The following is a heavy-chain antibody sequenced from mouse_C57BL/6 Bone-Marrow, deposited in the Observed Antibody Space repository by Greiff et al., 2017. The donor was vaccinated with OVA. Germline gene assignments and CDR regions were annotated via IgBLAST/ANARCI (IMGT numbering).Heavy chain of an antibody. CDR1: GFSLTSYG. CDR2: IWRGGST. Sequence: VQLQQSGPGLVQPSQSLSITCTVSGFSLTSYGVHWVRQSPGTGLEWLGVIWRGGSTDYNAAFMSRLSITKDNSKSQVFFKMNSLQADDTAIYYCAKEDGYLYYAMDYWGQGTSVTVSS. J-gene: IGHJ4*01. D-gene: IGHD2-3*01. CDR3: AKEDGYLYYAMDY. V-gene: IGHV2-5*01.